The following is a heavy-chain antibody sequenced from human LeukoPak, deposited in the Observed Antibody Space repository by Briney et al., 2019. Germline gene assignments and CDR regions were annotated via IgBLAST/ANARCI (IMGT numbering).Heavy chain of an antibody. CDR3: ARDSPYCSSTSCYISHDAFDI. CDR2: INWNGGST. Sequence: PGGSLRLSCAASGFTFDDYGMSWVRQAPGKGLEWVSGINWNGGSTGYADSVKGRFTISRDNAKNSLYLQVNSLRAEDTALYYCARDSPYCSSTSCYISHDAFDIWGQGTMVTVSS. CDR1: GFTFDDYG. D-gene: IGHD2-2*02. J-gene: IGHJ3*02. V-gene: IGHV3-20*04.